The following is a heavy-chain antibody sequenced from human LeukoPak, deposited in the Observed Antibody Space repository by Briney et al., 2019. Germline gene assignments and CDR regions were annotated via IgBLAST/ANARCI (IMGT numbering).Heavy chain of an antibody. J-gene: IGHJ5*02. CDR1: GGTFSSYA. D-gene: IGHD6-19*01. CDR3: ASVLSGIAVAGSFDP. Sequence: SVKVSCKASGGTFSSYAISWVRQAPGQGLEWMGRIIPILGIANYAQKFQGRVTITANKSTSTAYMELSSLRSEDTAVYYCASVLSGIAVAGSFDPWGQGTLVTVSS. CDR2: IIPILGIA. V-gene: IGHV1-69*04.